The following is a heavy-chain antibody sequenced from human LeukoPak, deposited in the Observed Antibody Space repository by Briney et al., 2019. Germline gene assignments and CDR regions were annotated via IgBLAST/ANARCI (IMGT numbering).Heavy chain of an antibody. J-gene: IGHJ4*02. CDR1: GFTFSNSW. CDR3: AKAGIGADGAGFLCEY. Sequence: GGSLRLSCAASGFTFSNSWMTWVRQAPGKGLEWVATIRDDGSVDYYVDSVKGRFTISKDDAKYSLYLQMNSLRAEDTAVYYCAKAGIGADGAGFLCEYWGQGTLVTVSS. CDR2: IRDDGSVD. V-gene: IGHV3-7*03. D-gene: IGHD1-1*01.